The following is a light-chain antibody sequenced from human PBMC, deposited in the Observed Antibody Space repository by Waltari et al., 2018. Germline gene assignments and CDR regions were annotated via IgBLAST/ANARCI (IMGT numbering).Light chain of an antibody. V-gene: IGLV3-21*04. Sequence: SYVLTQPPSVSVAPGETARINCAENNIGTNSVIWYKQTPGQAPVLVLYFDSDRPSGIPERFSGFNAGDTAILTISRVEAADEADYYCQVWDASTDQRIFGGGTKLTVL. CDR3: QVWDASTDQRI. CDR1: NIGTNS. CDR2: FDS. J-gene: IGLJ2*01.